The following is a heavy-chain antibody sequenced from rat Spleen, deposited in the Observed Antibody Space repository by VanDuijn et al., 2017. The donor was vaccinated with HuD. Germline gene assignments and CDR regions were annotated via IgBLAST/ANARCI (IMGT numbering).Heavy chain of an antibody. CDR2: ISYDGSST. V-gene: IGHV5-7*01. Sequence: EVQLVESGGGLVQPGRSLKLSCAASGFTFSDYNMAWVRQAPKKGLEWVATISYDGSSTYYRDSVKGRFTISRDNAKSTLYLQMNSLRSEDTATYYCARRGNSGLDYWGQGVMVTVSS. J-gene: IGHJ2*01. CDR3: ARRGNSGLDY. D-gene: IGHD4-4*01. CDR1: GFTFSDYN.